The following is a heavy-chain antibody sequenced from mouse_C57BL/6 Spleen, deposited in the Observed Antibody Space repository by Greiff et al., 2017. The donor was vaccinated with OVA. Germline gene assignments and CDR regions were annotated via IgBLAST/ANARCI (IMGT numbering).Heavy chain of an antibody. D-gene: IGHD2-4*01. V-gene: IGHV1-64*01. J-gene: IGHJ2*01. CDR2: IHPNSGST. CDR3: ARDDYDRGVDY. Sequence: QVQLQQPGAELVKPGASVKLSCKASGYTFTSYWMHWVKQRPGQGLEWIGMIHPNSGSTNYNEKFKSKATLTVDKSSSTAYMQLSSLTSEDSAVYYCARDDYDRGVDYWGQGTTLTVSS. CDR1: GYTFTSYW.